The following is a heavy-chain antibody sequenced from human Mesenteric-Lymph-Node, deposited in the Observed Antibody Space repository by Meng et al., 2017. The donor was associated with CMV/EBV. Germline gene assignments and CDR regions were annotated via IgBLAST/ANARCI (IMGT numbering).Heavy chain of an antibody. Sequence: GESLKISCAASGFTFSSSGMHWVRQAPGKGLEWVAIIWYDGSNKYSADSVKGRFTISRDNSKNTLYLQMNSLRAEDTAVYYCAKMGSANYLYYFDFWGQGTLVTVSS. D-gene: IGHD4/OR15-4a*01. CDR3: AKMGSANYLYYFDF. CDR2: IWYDGSNK. CDR1: GFTFSSSG. J-gene: IGHJ4*02. V-gene: IGHV3-33*06.